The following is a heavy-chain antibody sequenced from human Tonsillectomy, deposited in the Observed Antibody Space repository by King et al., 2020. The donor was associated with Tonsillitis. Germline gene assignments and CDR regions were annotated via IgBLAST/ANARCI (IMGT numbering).Heavy chain of an antibody. CDR1: GFTFNDYA. Sequence: VQLVESGGGLVQPGGSLRLSCAASGFTFNDYAMTWVRQAPGKGLEWVSAITGSGDGTYYADSVKGRFTISRDNSKNTLYLQMNSLRAEDTAVYYCGKDVYCAAGECYGGWGMDVWGQGTTVTVSS. D-gene: IGHD2-8*02. CDR3: GKDVYCAAGECYGGWGMDV. V-gene: IGHV3-23*04. J-gene: IGHJ6*02. CDR2: ITGSGDGT.